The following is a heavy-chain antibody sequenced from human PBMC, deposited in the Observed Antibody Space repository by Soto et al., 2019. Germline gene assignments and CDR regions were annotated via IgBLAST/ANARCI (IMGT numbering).Heavy chain of an antibody. CDR2: ISSSSSYI. Sequence: GGPMRLPSAASEFNFGSFSMSWVRQAPGKGLEWVSSISSSSSYIYYADSVKGRFTISRDNAKNSLYLQMNSLRAEDTAVYYCARDRGWNELWGQGTLVTVSS. J-gene: IGHJ4*02. CDR3: ARDRGWNEL. V-gene: IGHV3-21*01. CDR1: EFNFGSFS. D-gene: IGHD1-1*01.